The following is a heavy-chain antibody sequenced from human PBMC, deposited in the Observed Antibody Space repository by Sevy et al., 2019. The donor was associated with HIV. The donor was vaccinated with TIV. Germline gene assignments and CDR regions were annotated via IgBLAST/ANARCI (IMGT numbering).Heavy chain of an antibody. Sequence: AAVKVSCKTSGYTFSRYDINWVGQATGQGLEWMGWMNPNSRDTGYAQKFQGRVTMTRNTSISTAYMELSSLRSEDTAVYYCARGDCWPDGGGLDVWGQGTLVTVSS. V-gene: IGHV1-8*01. D-gene: IGHD2-21*01. CDR3: ARGDCWPDGGGLDV. CDR2: MNPNSRDT. CDR1: GYTFSRYD. J-gene: IGHJ6*02.